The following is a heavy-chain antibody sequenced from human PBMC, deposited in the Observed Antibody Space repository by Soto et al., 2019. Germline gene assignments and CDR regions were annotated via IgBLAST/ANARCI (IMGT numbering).Heavy chain of an antibody. CDR3: AKDNRITMVRGVLQTHYYYYYYCMDV. CDR1: EFHYRTYP. V-gene: IGHV3-30*18. CDR2: ISYDGSNK. Sequence: PGGSLRLSCAASEFHYRTYPLHWVRPAPSKGLEWVEDISYDGSNKYYADSVKGRFTISRDNSKNTLYLQMNSLRAEDTAVYYCAKDNRITMVRGVLQTHYYYYYYCMDVWGQGTTVTVSS. J-gene: IGHJ6*02. D-gene: IGHD3-10*01.